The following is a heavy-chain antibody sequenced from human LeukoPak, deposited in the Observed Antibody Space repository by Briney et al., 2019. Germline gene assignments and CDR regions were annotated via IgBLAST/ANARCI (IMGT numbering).Heavy chain of an antibody. D-gene: IGHD6-6*01. Sequence: PGGSLRLSCAASGFTFSSYAMSWVRQAPGKGLEWVSAISGSGGSTYYADSVKGRFTISRDNSKNTLYLQMNSLRAEDTAVYYCATQVRPFTAYLAWGQGTLVTVSS. CDR2: ISGSGGST. V-gene: IGHV3-23*01. CDR3: ATQVRPFTAYLA. J-gene: IGHJ5*02. CDR1: GFTFSSYA.